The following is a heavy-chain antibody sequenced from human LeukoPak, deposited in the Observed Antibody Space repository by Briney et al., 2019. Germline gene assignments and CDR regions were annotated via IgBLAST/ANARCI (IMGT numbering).Heavy chain of an antibody. D-gene: IGHD2-15*01. Sequence: GGSLRLSCAASGFTFSSYALHWVRQAPGKGLEYVSAISSNGGSTYYANSVKGSFTISRDNSKNTLYLQMGSLRAEDMAVYYCARALVGSGPIVTRFDPWGQGTLVTVSS. V-gene: IGHV3-64*01. CDR2: ISSNGGST. CDR1: GFTFSSYA. CDR3: ARALVGSGPIVTRFDP. J-gene: IGHJ5*02.